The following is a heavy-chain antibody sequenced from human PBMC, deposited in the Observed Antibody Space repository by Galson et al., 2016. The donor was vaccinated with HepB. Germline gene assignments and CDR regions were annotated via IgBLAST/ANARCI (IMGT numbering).Heavy chain of an antibody. CDR1: GFTFTAYG. D-gene: IGHD5-12*01. V-gene: IGHV1-18*01. CDR2: INAYNGNT. CDR3: ARVLGGYDFYP. J-gene: IGHJ5*02. Sequence: SVEVSCKASGFTFTAYGISWVRQAPGQGLEWMGWINAYNGNTNYAQSFQGRVTMTTDTSTGTAYMELWNLRSDDTALYYCARVLGGYDFYPWGQGTLVTVSS.